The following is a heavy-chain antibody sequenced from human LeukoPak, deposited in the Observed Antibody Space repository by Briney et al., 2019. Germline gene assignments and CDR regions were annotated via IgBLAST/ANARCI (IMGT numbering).Heavy chain of an antibody. CDR1: GFTFSSYW. CDR3: ARAVAENWFDP. J-gene: IGHJ5*02. CDR2: IKQDGSDK. V-gene: IGHV3-7*01. D-gene: IGHD6-19*01. Sequence: GGSLRLSCAASGFTFSSYWMSWVRQAPGKGLEWVANIKQDGSDKYYVDSVKGRFAISRDNAKNSVYLQMNSLRAEDTALYYCARAVAENWFDPWGQGTLVTVSS.